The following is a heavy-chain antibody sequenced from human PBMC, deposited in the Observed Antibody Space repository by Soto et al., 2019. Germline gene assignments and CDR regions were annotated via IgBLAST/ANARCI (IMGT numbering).Heavy chain of an antibody. V-gene: IGHV4-31*03. CDR2: IYYSGSS. CDR1: GGSISSGGYY. CDR3: AREVPTPYYFDY. Sequence: SETLSLTCTVFGGSISSGGYYWTWIRQLPGKGLEWIGYIYYSGSSYYNPSLKSRVTISVDTSKNQFSLKLSSVTAADTAIYYCAREVPTPYYFDYWGQGTLVTVSS. J-gene: IGHJ4*02.